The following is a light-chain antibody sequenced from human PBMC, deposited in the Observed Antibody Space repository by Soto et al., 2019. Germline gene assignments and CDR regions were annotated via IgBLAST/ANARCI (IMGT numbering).Light chain of an antibody. CDR1: SSDVGGYNY. J-gene: IGLJ3*02. CDR2: DVS. V-gene: IGLV2-14*01. CDR3: RSYTSSSTDWV. Sequence: HSALTQPASVSGSPGQSITISCTGTSSDVGGYNYVSWYQQHPGKAPKLMIYDVSNRPSGVSNRVSGSKSGNTASLTISGIQAEDEADYYCRSYTSSSTDWVFGGGTTLTVL.